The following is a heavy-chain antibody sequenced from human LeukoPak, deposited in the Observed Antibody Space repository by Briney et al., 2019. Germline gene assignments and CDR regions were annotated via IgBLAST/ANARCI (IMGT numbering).Heavy chain of an antibody. CDR2: IKEDGSET. D-gene: IGHD6-13*01. CDR1: GFTFRSYW. V-gene: IGHV3-7*01. Sequence: GGSLSLSCAASGFTFRSYWMTWVRQAPGKGLEWVANIKEDGSETYYVDSVKGRFTISRDNAKDSVNLQMNSLRAEDTAVYYCARERYSNSWYRDYWGQGTLVAVSS. J-gene: IGHJ4*02. CDR3: ARERYSNSWYRDY.